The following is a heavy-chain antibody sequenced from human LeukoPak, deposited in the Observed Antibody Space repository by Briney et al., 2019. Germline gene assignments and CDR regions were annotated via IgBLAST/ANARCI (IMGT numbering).Heavy chain of an antibody. CDR2: FSSSGSTI. CDR3: ASTGVVVTASDY. CDR1: GFTFSSYE. Sequence: GGSLRLSCAASGFTFSSYEMNWVRQAPGKGLEWVSYFSSSGSTIYYADSVKGRFTISRDNAKNSLYLQMNSLRAEDTAVYYCASTGVVVTASDYWGQGTLVTVSS. V-gene: IGHV3-48*03. J-gene: IGHJ4*02. D-gene: IGHD2-21*02.